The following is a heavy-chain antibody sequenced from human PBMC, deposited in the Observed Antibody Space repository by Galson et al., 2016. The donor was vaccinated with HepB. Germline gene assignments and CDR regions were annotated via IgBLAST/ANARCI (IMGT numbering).Heavy chain of an antibody. J-gene: IGHJ4*02. CDR1: GFSFSRYD. Sequence: SLRLSCAASGFSFSRYDMHWVRQAPGKGLEWVGVISFDGSNKYYRDSVKGRFAISRDNSRNTLYLQMNSLRAEDTAVYYFVRGRRSYHKVDYGGQGTLVTVSP. CDR2: ISFDGSNK. V-gene: IGHV3-30*09. CDR3: VRGRRSYHKVDY. D-gene: IGHD3-10*01.